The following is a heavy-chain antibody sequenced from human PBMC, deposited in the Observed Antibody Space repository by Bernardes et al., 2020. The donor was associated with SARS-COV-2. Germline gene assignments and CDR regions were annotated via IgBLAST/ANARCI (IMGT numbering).Heavy chain of an antibody. V-gene: IGHV3-9*01. J-gene: IGHJ3*01. CDR3: ANLPALATFDGFDL. Sequence: GGSLRLSCIASGFNFDDYAMHWVRQVPGKGLEWVSAISWNSDDIGYADSVKGRFTISRDNAKKSLYLQMDSLRSDDTALYYCANLPALATFDGFDLWGQGTMVTVTS. CDR1: GFNFDDYA. D-gene: IGHD5-12*01. CDR2: ISWNSDDI.